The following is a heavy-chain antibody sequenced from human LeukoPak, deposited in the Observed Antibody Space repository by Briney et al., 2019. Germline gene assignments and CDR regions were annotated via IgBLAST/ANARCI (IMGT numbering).Heavy chain of an antibody. CDR2: INHSGST. CDR1: GGSFSGYY. V-gene: IGHV4-34*01. CDR3: ARGVLYDYIWGSYRQGLDY. J-gene: IGHJ4*02. Sequence: PSETLSLTCAVYGGSFSGYYWSWIRQPPGKGLEWIGEINHSGSTNCNPSLKSRVTISVDTSKNQFSLKLSSVTAADTAVYYCARGVLYDYIWGSYRQGLDYWGQGTLVTVSS. D-gene: IGHD3-16*02.